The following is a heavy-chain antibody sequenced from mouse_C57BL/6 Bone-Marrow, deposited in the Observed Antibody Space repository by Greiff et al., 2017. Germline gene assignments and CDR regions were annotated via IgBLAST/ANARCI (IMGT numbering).Heavy chain of an antibody. V-gene: IGHV1-64*01. D-gene: IGHD2-5*01. CDR1: GFTFTSYC. CDR2: INPNSGST. CDR3: ARDSNYFDY. Sequence: QVQLQQPGAELVKPGASVTLSCKASGFTFTSYCMHWVKQRPGQGLEWIGMINPNSGSTNYNEKFKIKAPLTVYKSTSTAYMQRSSLTYNDSAVYYSARDSNYFDYWGQGTTLTVSS. J-gene: IGHJ2*01.